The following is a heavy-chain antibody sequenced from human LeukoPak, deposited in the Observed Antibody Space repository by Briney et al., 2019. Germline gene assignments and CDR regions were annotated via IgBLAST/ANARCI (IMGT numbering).Heavy chain of an antibody. CDR1: GFTFSSYG. D-gene: IGHD5-12*01. J-gene: IGHJ6*03. CDR3: ARYSHYYYYMDV. CDR2: IRYDGSNK. V-gene: IGHV3-30*02. Sequence: GGSLRLSCAASGFTFSSYGMHWVRQAPGKGLEWVAFIRYDGSNKYYADSVKGRFTISGDNSKNTLYLQMNSLRAEDTAVYYCARYSHYYYYMDVWGKGTTVTVSS.